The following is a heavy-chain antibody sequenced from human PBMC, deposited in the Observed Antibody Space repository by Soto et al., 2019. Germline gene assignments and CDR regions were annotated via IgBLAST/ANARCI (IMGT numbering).Heavy chain of an antibody. J-gene: IGHJ4*02. CDR2: IYHSGST. CDR1: SGSISSSNW. D-gene: IGHD3-3*01. V-gene: IGHV4-4*02. CDR3: ARVRGSTYYDFWSGYLADYYFDY. Sequence: PSETLSLTCAVSSGSISSSNWWSWVRQPPGKGLEWIGEIYHSGSTNYNPSLKSRVTISVDKSKNQFSLKLSSVTAADTAVYYCARVRGSTYYDFWSGYLADYYFDYWGQGTLVTVSS.